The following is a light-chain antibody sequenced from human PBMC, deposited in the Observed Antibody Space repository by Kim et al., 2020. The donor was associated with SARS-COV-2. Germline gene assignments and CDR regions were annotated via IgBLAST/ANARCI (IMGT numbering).Light chain of an antibody. V-gene: IGLV3-1*01. CDR1: KLGDKY. Sequence: SYELTQPPSVSVSLGQIASITCSGDKLGDKYAFWYQQKPGQSPILVIYEDSKRPSGIPERFSGSNSGNTATLTISGTQAMDEADYYCQAWGSSTVVFGGGTKLTVL. CDR3: QAWGSSTVV. J-gene: IGLJ2*01. CDR2: EDS.